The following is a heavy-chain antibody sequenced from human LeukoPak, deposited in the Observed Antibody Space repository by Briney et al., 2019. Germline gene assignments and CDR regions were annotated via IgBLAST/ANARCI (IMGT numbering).Heavy chain of an antibody. D-gene: IGHD3-22*01. J-gene: IGHJ3*02. V-gene: IGHV3-21*01. CDR3: ARGSPNYYDSRGVRGAFDI. Sequence: GGSLRLSCAASGFTFSSYSMNWVRQAPGKGLEWVSSISSSSSYIYYADSVKGRFTISRDNAKNSLYLQMNSLRAEDTAVYYCARGSPNYYDSRGVRGAFDIWGQGTMVTVSS. CDR1: GFTFSSYS. CDR2: ISSSSSYI.